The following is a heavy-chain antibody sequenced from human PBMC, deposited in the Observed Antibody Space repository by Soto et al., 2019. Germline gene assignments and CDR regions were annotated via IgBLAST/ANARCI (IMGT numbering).Heavy chain of an antibody. V-gene: IGHV3-33*01. J-gene: IGHJ4*02. CDR1: GFTFSSYG. Sequence: QVQLVESGGGVVQPGRSVRLSCAASGFTFSSYGMHWVRQAPGKGLEWVAVIWYDGSNKYYADAVKGRFTISRDNSKNTLYLQMNSLRPESTAVYYCARIMCGGDCYDFDCWGQGTLVTVSS. CDR2: IWYDGSNK. CDR3: ARIMCGGDCYDFDC. D-gene: IGHD2-21*02.